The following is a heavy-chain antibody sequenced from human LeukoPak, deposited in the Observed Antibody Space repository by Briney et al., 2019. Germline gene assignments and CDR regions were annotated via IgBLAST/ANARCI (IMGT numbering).Heavy chain of an antibody. V-gene: IGHV3-74*01. CDR3: TRGYVGIDY. CDR2: IKSDGSSI. D-gene: IGHD5-12*01. J-gene: IGHJ4*02. Sequence: GGSLRLSCAASGFIFSSYWMHWVRQAPGKGLVWVSRIKSDGSSIVYADSVKGRFTISRDNAKNTLYLQMNSLRAGDTALYYCTRGYVGIDYWGQGTLVTVSS. CDR1: GFIFSSYW.